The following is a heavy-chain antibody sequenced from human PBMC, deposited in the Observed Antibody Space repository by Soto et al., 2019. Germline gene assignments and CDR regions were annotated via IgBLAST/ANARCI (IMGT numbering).Heavy chain of an antibody. V-gene: IGHV1-69*12. CDR3: ARDKDREQLGGNYYYTLDV. Sequence: QVQLVQSGAEVVKPGSSVNVYCKASGDTFDTFAVSWVRQAPGQGLEWMGGIIPIFRTPDYGQKFQGRVTITADESTSTAYMELSSLRSEDTAVYYCARDKDREQLGGNYYYTLDVLGQGTTVTVSS. J-gene: IGHJ6*02. CDR1: GDTFDTFA. CDR2: IIPIFRTP. D-gene: IGHD1-1*01.